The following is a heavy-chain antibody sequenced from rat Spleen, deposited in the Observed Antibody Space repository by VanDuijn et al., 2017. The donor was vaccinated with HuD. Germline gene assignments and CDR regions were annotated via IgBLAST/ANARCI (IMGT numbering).Heavy chain of an antibody. D-gene: IGHD1-1*01. CDR3: TTENYWFAH. CDR2: ISFDGSTT. J-gene: IGHJ3*01. V-gene: IGHV5-20*01. Sequence: EVELVESGGGLVQPGRSMKLSCEVSGFTFSNYDMAWVRQAPTKGPEWVASISFDGSTTYYRDSVRGRFTISRDDTESTLYLQMNSLMSEETATYYCTTENYWFAHWGQGTLVTVSS. CDR1: GFTFSNYD.